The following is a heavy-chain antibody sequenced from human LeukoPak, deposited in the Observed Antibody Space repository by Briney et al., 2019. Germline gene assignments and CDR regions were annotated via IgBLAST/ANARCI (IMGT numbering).Heavy chain of an antibody. CDR1: GGSISSYY. D-gene: IGHD3-22*01. CDR2: IYYNGST. Sequence: SETLSLTCTVSGGSISSYYWSWIRQPPGKGLEWIGYIYYNGSTNYNPSLKSRVTISVDTSKNQFSLKLSSVTAADTAVYYCARQPYYYEGWGQGTLVTVSS. CDR3: ARQPYYYEG. V-gene: IGHV4-59*12. J-gene: IGHJ4*02.